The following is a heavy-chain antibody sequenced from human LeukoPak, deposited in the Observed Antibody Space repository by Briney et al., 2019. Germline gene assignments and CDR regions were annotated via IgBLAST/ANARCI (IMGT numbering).Heavy chain of an antibody. V-gene: IGHV3-74*01. D-gene: IGHD3-22*01. CDR1: GFTFSSYW. J-gene: IGHJ4*02. Sequence: GGSLRLSCVASGFTFSSYWMHWVRQPPGNGLVWVSRIGSDGSTTTYADSVKGRFTISRDNAKNTLYLRMNSLRAEDTAVYYCARERSGSSGYYSAIDSWGQGTLVTVSS. CDR2: IGSDGSTT. CDR3: ARERSGSSGYYSAIDS.